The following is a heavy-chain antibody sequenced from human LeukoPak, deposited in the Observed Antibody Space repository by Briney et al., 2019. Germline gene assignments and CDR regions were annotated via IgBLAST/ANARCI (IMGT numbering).Heavy chain of an antibody. Sequence: GGSLRLSCAASGFTFSSYAMNWVRQAPGKGLEWVSVISSSGGSTYYADSVKGRFIISRDNSKNTLYLQMNSLRAEDTAVYYCTKAGIAVPATPDCWGQGTLVTVSS. CDR3: TKAGIAVPATPDC. CDR1: GFTFSSYA. J-gene: IGHJ4*02. CDR2: ISSSGGST. V-gene: IGHV3-23*01. D-gene: IGHD6-19*01.